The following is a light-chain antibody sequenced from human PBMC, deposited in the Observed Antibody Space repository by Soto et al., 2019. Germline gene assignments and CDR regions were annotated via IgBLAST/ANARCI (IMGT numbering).Light chain of an antibody. V-gene: IGKV4-1*01. J-gene: IGKJ1*01. CDR1: QSVLYSSNNKNY. CDR3: QQYYSTPWT. CDR2: WAS. Sequence: DIVMTQSPDSLAVSLGERATINCKYSQSVLYSSNNKNYLAWYQQKPGQPPKLLIYWASTRESGVPDRFSGSGSGTDFTLTIISLQAEDVAVYYCQQYYSTPWTFGQGTKVEIK.